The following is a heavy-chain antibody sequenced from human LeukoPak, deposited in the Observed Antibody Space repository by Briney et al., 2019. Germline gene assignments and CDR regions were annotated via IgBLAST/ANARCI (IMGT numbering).Heavy chain of an antibody. CDR1: GFTFTNYF. CDR2: INEDGSGR. D-gene: IGHD6-19*01. Sequence: GGSLRLSCAASGFTFTNYFMSWVRQAPGKGLEWVANINEDGSGRYYVDSVKGRFTISRDNGKNSLSLQMNSLRAEDTAVYYCARVRDRSGWLWFDPWGQGTLVTVSS. J-gene: IGHJ5*02. CDR3: ARVRDRSGWLWFDP. V-gene: IGHV3-7*01.